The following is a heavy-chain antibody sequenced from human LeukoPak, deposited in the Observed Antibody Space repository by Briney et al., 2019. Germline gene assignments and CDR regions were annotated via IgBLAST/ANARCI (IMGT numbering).Heavy chain of an antibody. Sequence: SETLSLTCAVSGYSIYSNFYWGWIRQPPGKGLEWIGSIYHSGSSYYNPSLKSRVTISMDTSNNQFSLKLTPVTAADTAIYYCARHDSSGSSGTYYSVDYWGRGTLVTVSS. CDR3: ARHDSSGSSGTYYSVDY. D-gene: IGHD3-10*01. CDR2: IYHSGSS. J-gene: IGHJ4*02. V-gene: IGHV4-38-2*01. CDR1: GYSIYSNFY.